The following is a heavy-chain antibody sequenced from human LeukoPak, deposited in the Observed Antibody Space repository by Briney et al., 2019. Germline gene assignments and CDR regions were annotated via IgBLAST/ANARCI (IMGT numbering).Heavy chain of an antibody. CDR2: FYYSGST. CDR1: GGSISSSGYY. CDR3: ARGYSSGWPYYYYYYMDV. J-gene: IGHJ6*03. V-gene: IGHV4-39*07. D-gene: IGHD6-19*01. Sequence: SETLSLTCTVSGGSISSSGYYWGWIRQPPGKGLEWIGSFYYSGSTYYSPSLKSRVTISVDTSKNQFSLKLSSVTAADTAVYYCARGYSSGWPYYYYYYMDVWGKGTTVTISS.